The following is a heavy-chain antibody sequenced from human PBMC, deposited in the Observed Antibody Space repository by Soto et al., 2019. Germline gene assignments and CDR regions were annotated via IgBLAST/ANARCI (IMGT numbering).Heavy chain of an antibody. V-gene: IGHV4-34*01. CDR3: ARGHRVETPGGCKFCFYSYGMYA. CDR1: GGSFTNYH. D-gene: IGHD2-21*02. Sequence: SETLSLTCAVYGGSFTNYHWTWIRQSPGKGLEWIGEVGHTGITKYNPSLKGRVSIALDTSKNQFSLKVQSVTAAGTALYYCARGHRVETPGGCKFCFYSYGMYAWGPGTTVTGSS. J-gene: IGHJ6*02. CDR2: VGHTGIT.